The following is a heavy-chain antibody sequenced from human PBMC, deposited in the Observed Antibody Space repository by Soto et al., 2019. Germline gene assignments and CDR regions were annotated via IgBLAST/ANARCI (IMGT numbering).Heavy chain of an antibody. CDR3: ASADKQLVDY. Sequence: SETLSLTCAVYGGSFSGYYWSWIRQPPGKGLEWIGEINHSGSTNYNPSLKSRVTISVDTSKNQFSLKLSSVTAADTAVYYCASADKQLVDYWGQGTLVTVSS. J-gene: IGHJ4*02. CDR2: INHSGST. D-gene: IGHD6-13*01. V-gene: IGHV4-34*01. CDR1: GGSFSGYY.